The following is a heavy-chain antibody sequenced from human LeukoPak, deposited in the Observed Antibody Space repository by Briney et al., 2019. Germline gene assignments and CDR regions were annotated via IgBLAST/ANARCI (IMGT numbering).Heavy chain of an antibody. CDR2: IKQDGSDK. J-gene: IGHJ2*01. Sequence: GGSLRLSCAASGFTFSSYWMSWVRQAPGKGLEWVANIKQDGSDKYYVDSVKGRFTISRDNAKNSLYLQMNGLRAEDTAVYYCARGNYDILTGYYNRYFDLWGRGTLVTVSS. CDR1: GFTFSSYW. D-gene: IGHD3-9*01. CDR3: ARGNYDILTGYYNRYFDL. V-gene: IGHV3-7*01.